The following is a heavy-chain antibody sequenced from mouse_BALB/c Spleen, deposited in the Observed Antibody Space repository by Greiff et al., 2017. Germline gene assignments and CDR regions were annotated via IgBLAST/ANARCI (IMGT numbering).Heavy chain of an antibody. CDR1: GYTFSSYW. D-gene: IGHD2-1*01. J-gene: IGHJ4*01. CDR3: ARSSLLDAMDY. V-gene: IGHV1-9*01. Sequence: QVQLKQSGAELMKPGASVKISCKATGYTFSSYWIEWVKQRPGHGLEWIGEILPGSGSTNYNEKFKGKATFTADTSSNTAYMQLSSLTSEDSAVYYCARSSLLDAMDYWGQGTSVTVSS. CDR2: ILPGSGST.